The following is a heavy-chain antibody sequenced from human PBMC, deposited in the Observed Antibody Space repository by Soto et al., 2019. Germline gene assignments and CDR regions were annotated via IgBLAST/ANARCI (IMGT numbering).Heavy chain of an antibody. D-gene: IGHD3-22*01. CDR3: GSYGQGVNYDSSGALDI. CDR2: IRYSGST. J-gene: IGHJ3*02. CDR1: GGSINNHY. V-gene: IGHV4-59*11. Sequence: QVQLQESGPGLVRPSETLSLTCTVSGGSINNHYWSWIRQPPGKGLEWIGVIRYSGSTNYNPSLKSRVTITVDTSKSHFSLKLSSVTAADTAVYYCGSYGQGVNYDSSGALDIWGQGAMVTVSS.